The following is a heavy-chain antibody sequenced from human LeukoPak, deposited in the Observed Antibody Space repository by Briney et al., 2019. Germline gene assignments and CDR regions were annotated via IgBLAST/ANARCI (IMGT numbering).Heavy chain of an antibody. CDR2: IYYSGST. CDR3: ASLLGSHYYFDY. Sequence: SETLSLTCTVSGGSISSYYWSWIRQPPGKGLEWIGYIYYSGSTNYNPSLKSRVTISVDTSKNQFSLKLSSVTAADTAVYYCASLLGSHYYFDYWGQGTLVTVSS. CDR1: GGSISSYY. V-gene: IGHV4-59*12. J-gene: IGHJ4*02.